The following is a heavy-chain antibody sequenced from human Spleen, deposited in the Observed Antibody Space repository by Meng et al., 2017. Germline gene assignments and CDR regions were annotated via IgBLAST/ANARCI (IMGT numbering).Heavy chain of an antibody. Sequence: GGPLRLSCKGSRYSFTDYWIGWVRQMPGKGLEWMGIIYPGDSDTRYSPSFQGQVTISADKSVSTAYLQWSSLKASDTAMYYCARHGRRGWELLRDAFDIWGPGTMVTVSS. CDR3: ARHGRRGWELLRDAFDI. CDR1: RYSFTDYW. V-gene: IGHV5-51*01. CDR2: IYPGDSDT. D-gene: IGHD4-23*01. J-gene: IGHJ3*02.